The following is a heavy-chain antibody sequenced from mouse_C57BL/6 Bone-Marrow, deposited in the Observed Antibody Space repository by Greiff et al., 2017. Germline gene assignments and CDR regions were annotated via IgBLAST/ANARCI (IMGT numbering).Heavy chain of an antibody. CDR1: GYTFTDYE. Sequence: VKLQESGAELVRPGASVTLSCKASGYTFTDYEMHWVKQTPVHGLEWIGAIDPETGGTAYNQKFKGKAILTADKSSSTAYMELRSLTSEDSAVYYCTRAWPYYFDYWGQGTTLTVSS. J-gene: IGHJ2*01. V-gene: IGHV1-15*01. CDR2: IDPETGGT. CDR3: TRAWPYYFDY.